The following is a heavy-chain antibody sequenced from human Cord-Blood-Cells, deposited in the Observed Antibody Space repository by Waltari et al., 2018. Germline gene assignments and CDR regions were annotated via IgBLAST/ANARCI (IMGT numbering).Heavy chain of an antibody. CDR3: ARDRYCSGGSCYYFDY. V-gene: IGHV1-46*01. J-gene: IGHJ4*02. CDR2: INPSGGST. Sequence: QVPLVQSGAEVKKPGASVQDSCTASGYTFTSYFMHWVPQAPGQGLEWMGIINPSGGSTSYAQKFQGRVTMTRDTSTSTVYMELSSLRSEDTAVYYCARDRYCSGGSCYYFDYWGQGTLVTVSS. CDR1: GYTFTSYF. D-gene: IGHD2-15*01.